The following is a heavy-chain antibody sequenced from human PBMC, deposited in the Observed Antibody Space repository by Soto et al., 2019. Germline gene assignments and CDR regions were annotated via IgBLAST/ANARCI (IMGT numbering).Heavy chain of an antibody. V-gene: IGHV3-74*01. Sequence: GGSLRLSCAAPGFTFSSYWMHWVRQAPGKGLVWVSRINPDGSSTSYADSVKGRFTISRDNAKNTLYLQMNSLRVEDTALYYCARVHSLDYYGMDVWGQGTTVTVSS. CDR1: GFTFSSYW. CDR2: INPDGSST. CDR3: ARVHSLDYYGMDV. D-gene: IGHD5-18*01. J-gene: IGHJ6*02.